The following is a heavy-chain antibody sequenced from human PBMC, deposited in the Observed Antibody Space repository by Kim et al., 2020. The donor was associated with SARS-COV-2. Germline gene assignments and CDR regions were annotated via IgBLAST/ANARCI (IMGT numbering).Heavy chain of an antibody. V-gene: IGHV3-23*01. CDR1: GFTFTSYA. D-gene: IGHD1-20*01. J-gene: IGHJ3*02. CDR3: AKFAGITAPFDAFDI. Sequence: GGSLRLSCAASGFTFTSYAMSWVRQAPGKGLEWVSALSGSGDNTYYAESVKGRFTISRDNSKNTLYLQINSLRAEDTAIYYCAKFAGITAPFDAFDIWGLGTMVTVSS. CDR2: LSGSGDNT.